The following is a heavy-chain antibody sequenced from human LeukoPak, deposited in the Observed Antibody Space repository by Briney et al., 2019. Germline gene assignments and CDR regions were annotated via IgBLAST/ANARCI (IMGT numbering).Heavy chain of an antibody. CDR3: ARDPERSGYVSYAFDI. CDR2: VNPNSGGT. Sequence: ASVEVSCKASGYTFTDYYMHWVRQAPGQGLEWMGWVNPNSGGTNYAQKFQGRVTMTRDTSINTAYMELSRLRFDDTAVYYCARDPERSGYVSYAFDIWGQGTMVTVSS. V-gene: IGHV1-2*02. CDR1: GYTFTDYY. D-gene: IGHD5-12*01. J-gene: IGHJ3*02.